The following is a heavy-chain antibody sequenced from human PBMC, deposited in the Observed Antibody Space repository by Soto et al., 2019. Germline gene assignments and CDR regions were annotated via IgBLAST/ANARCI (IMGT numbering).Heavy chain of an antibody. D-gene: IGHD5-18*01. Sequence: PSETLSLTGAVSGGSISSGGYSWSWIRQPPRKGLESIGYIYHSGSTYYNPSLKSRVTIGVDRSKTQFSLKLSSVTAAATAAHSCDRAVSYSSEYYFDYWGQGTMVTVSS. CDR1: GGSISSGGYS. CDR3: DRAVSYSSEYYFDY. V-gene: IGHV4-30-2*01. CDR2: IYHSGST. J-gene: IGHJ4*02.